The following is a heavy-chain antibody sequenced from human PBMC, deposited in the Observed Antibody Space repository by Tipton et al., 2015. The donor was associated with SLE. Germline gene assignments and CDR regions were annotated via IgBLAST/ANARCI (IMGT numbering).Heavy chain of an antibody. D-gene: IGHD3-3*01. CDR1: GGSISSYY. CDR3: ARDAPIFVYPPGWYMVV. Sequence: TLSLTCTVSGGSISSYYWSWIRQPPGKGLEWIGYIYYSGSTNYNPSLKSRVTISVDTSKNQFSLKLSSVTAADTAVDYRARDAPIFVYPPGWYMVVWGKGTTVPSSS. CDR2: IYYSGST. V-gene: IGHV4-59*01. J-gene: IGHJ6*03.